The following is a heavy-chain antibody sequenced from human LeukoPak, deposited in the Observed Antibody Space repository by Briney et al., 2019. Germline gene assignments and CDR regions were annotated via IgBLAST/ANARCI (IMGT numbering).Heavy chain of an antibody. CDR2: ISGSGGST. CDR1: GFTFSSYA. V-gene: IGHV3-23*01. J-gene: IGHJ4*02. CDR3: AINYYDSSGPIY. D-gene: IGHD3-22*01. Sequence: GGSLRLSCAASGFTFSSYAMSWVRQAPGKGLEWVSAISGSGGSTYYADSVKGRFTISRDNFKNTLYLQMNSLRAEDTAVYYCAINYYDSSGPIYWGQGTLVTVSS.